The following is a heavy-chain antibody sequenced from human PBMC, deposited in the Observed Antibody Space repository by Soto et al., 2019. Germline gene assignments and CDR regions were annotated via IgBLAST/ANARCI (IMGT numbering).Heavy chain of an antibody. CDR3: ARGFHGYYYYGMDV. J-gene: IGHJ6*02. V-gene: IGHV1-8*01. CDR2: MNPNSGNT. Sequence: ASVKVSCKASGYTFTSYDINWVRQATGQGLERMGWMNPNSGNTGYAQKFQGRVTMTRNTSISTAYMELSSLRSEDTAVFFCARGFHGYYYYGMDVWGQGTTVTVSS. CDR1: GYTFTSYD.